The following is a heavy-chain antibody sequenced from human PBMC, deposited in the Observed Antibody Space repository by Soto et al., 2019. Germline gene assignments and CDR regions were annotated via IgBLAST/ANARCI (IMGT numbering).Heavy chain of an antibody. J-gene: IGHJ4*02. D-gene: IGHD6-25*01. V-gene: IGHV4-59*01. CDR3: ARIGGYHGPLDY. Sequence: SETLSLTCSVSGVSISSYFWIWIRQAPGRGLEWIGYTYHRGSTNYSPSLRSRVAISLDTSENQFSLKVNSVTAADKAVYYCARIGGYHGPLDYWGQGTPVT. CDR2: TYHRGST. CDR1: GVSISSYF.